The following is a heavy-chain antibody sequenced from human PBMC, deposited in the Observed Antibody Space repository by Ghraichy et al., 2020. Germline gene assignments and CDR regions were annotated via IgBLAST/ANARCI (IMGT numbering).Heavy chain of an antibody. V-gene: IGHV3-30*18. D-gene: IGHD3-9*01. CDR1: GVTFSSYR. CDR3: AKIRTTGTGDAFDI. CDR2: ISNDGSDK. Sequence: GGSLRLSCAASGVTFSSYRMHWVRQAPGKGLEWVAIISNDGSDKYYADSVKGRFTISRDNSKNTLSLQMNSLRAEDTAVYYCAKIRTTGTGDAFDIWGQGTMVTVSS. J-gene: IGHJ3*02.